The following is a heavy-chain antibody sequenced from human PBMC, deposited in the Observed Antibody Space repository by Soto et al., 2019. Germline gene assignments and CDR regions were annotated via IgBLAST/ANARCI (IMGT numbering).Heavy chain of an antibody. CDR2: IIPIFGKV. CDR1: GGTFSRYA. J-gene: IGHJ5*02. V-gene: IGHV1-69*13. D-gene: IGHD1-26*01. CDR3: ARPYSGSNQGSNWFDR. Sequence: SVKVSCKASGGTFSRYAISWVRQAPGQGLEWMGDIIPIFGKVEYAQKFQGRVSITADESTSTAYMDLSSLRSEDTGVYYCARPYSGSNQGSNWFDRWGQGTLVTVSS.